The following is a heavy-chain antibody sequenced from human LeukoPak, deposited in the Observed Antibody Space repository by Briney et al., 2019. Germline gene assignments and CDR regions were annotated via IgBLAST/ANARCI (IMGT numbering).Heavy chain of an antibody. D-gene: IGHD4-17*01. CDR2: ISSSSSYI. CDR3: ARDSKRWLPNPDAFDI. CDR1: GFTFSGYS. Sequence: GGSLRLSCAASGFTFSGYSMNWVRQAPGKGLEWVSSISSSSSYIYYADSVKGRFTISRDNAKNSLYLQMNSLRAEDTAVYYCARDSKRWLPNPDAFDIWGQGTMVTVSS. J-gene: IGHJ3*02. V-gene: IGHV3-21*01.